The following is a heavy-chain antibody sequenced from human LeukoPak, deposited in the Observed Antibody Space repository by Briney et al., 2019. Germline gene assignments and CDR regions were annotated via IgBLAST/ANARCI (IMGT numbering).Heavy chain of an antibody. D-gene: IGHD6-19*01. V-gene: IGHV4-34*01. CDR1: GYSISTGYY. CDR2: INHSGST. J-gene: IGHJ3*02. CDR3: ARASSGWIFRFGAFDI. Sequence: MSSETLSLTCTVSGYSISTGYYWSWIRQPPGKGLEWIGEINHSGSTNYNPSLKSRVTISVDTSKNQFSLKLSSVTAADTAVYYCARASSGWIFRFGAFDIWGQGTMVTVSS.